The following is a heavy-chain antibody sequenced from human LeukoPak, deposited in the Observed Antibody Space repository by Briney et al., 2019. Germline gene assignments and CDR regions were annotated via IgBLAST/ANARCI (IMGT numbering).Heavy chain of an antibody. D-gene: IGHD3-3*01. Sequence: PGGSLRLSCAASGFTFSSHAMSWVRQAPGKGLEWVSAISGSGGSTYYADSVKGRFTISRDNSKNTLYLQMNSLRAEDTAVYYCAKDRYYDFWSGYLVLGYWGQETLVTVSS. V-gene: IGHV3-23*01. CDR3: AKDRYYDFWSGYLVLGY. J-gene: IGHJ4*02. CDR2: ISGSGGST. CDR1: GFTFSSHA.